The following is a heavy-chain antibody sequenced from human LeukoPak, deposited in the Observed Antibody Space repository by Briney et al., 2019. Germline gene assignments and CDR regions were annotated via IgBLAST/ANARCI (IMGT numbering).Heavy chain of an antibody. V-gene: IGHV3-48*03. CDR1: GFTFSSYE. J-gene: IGHJ4*02. CDR2: ISSSGRTI. D-gene: IGHD5-18*01. CDR3: AITRGYRRGFDY. Sequence: GGSLRFSCAASGFTFSSYEMNWVRQAPGKGLEWVSYISSSGRTIYYADSVKGRLTISRDNAKNSLYLQMNSLRAEDTAVYYCAITRGYRRGFDYWGQGTLVTVSS.